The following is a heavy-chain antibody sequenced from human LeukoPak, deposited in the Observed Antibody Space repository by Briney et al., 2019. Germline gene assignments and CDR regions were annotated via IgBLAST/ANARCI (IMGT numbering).Heavy chain of an antibody. V-gene: IGHV4-59*01. Sequence: SSETLSLTCTVSGGSIRSYYWGWIRQPPGKGLEWIGYIYYSGSTNYNPSLKSRVTISVDTSKNQFSLRLSSVTAADTAVYYCARVGSSGWSFDYWGQGTLVTVSS. J-gene: IGHJ4*02. CDR1: GGSIRSYY. CDR3: ARVGSSGWSFDY. CDR2: IYYSGST. D-gene: IGHD6-19*01.